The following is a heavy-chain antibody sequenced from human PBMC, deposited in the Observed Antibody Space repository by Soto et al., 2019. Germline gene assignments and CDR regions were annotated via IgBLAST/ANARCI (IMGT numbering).Heavy chain of an antibody. J-gene: IGHJ6*02. V-gene: IGHV3-33*01. Sequence: PGGSLRLSCAASGFTFSSYGMHWVRQAPGKGLEWVAVIWYDGSNKYYADSVKGRFTISRDNSKNTLYLQMNSLRAEDTAVYYCARAARLLFNSMDVWGQGTTVTVSS. CDR3: ARAARLLFNSMDV. CDR2: IWYDGSNK. D-gene: IGHD2-21*01. CDR1: GFTFSSYG.